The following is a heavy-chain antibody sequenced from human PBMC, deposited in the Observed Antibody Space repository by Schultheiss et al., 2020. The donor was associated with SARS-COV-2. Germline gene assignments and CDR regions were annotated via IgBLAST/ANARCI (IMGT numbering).Heavy chain of an antibody. D-gene: IGHD2-15*01. J-gene: IGHJ5*02. V-gene: IGHV4-34*01. CDR2: IYYSGTT. Sequence: SETLSLTCAVYGGSFSYYYWGWIRQPPGKGLEWIGSIYYSGTTNYNPSLKSRVTISLDTSKNQFSLRLNSVTTADTAVYYCAKKWGWFPNGGFDPWGQGTLVTVSS. CDR1: GGSFSYYY. CDR3: AKKWGWFPNGGFDP.